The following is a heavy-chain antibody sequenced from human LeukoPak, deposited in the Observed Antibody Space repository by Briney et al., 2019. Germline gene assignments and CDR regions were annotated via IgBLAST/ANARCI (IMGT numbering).Heavy chain of an antibody. D-gene: IGHD4-17*01. CDR1: GYTFTGYY. CDR3: GRDRKPTVTTSNGLSGMDV. V-gene: IGHV1-2*02. J-gene: IGHJ6*02. CDR2: INPNSGGT. Sequence: ASLKVSCKASGYTFTGYYIHWVRQVPGQGLEWMGWINPNSGGTKYAQKFQGRVTMTRDTSISTAYMELSGLTSDDTAVYYCGRDRKPTVTTSNGLSGMDVCGQGTTVTVSS.